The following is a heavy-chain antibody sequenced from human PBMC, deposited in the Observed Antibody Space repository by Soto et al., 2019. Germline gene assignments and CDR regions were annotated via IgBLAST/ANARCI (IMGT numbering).Heavy chain of an antibody. CDR2: LIPILGIA. J-gene: IGHJ4*02. Sequence: QVQLVQSGAEVKKPGSSVKVSCKASVGTFSSYTISWVRQAPGQGLEWMGRLIPILGIANYAQKFQGRVTITADKSTSTAYMELSSQRSEDTAVYYCARVRYYGSGSGADYWGQGTLGPVSS. D-gene: IGHD3-10*01. CDR3: ARVRYYGSGSGADY. V-gene: IGHV1-69*02. CDR1: VGTFSSYT.